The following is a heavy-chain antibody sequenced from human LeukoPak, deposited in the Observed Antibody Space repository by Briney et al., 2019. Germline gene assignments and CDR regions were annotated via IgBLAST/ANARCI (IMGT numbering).Heavy chain of an antibody. CDR1: GGSFSGYY. D-gene: IGHD5-12*01. J-gene: IGHJ4*02. V-gene: IGHV4-34*01. Sequence: SETLSLTCAVYGGSFSGYYWSWIRQPPGKGLEWIGEINHSGSTNYNPSLKSRVTISVDTSKNQFSLKLSSVTAADTAVYYCARTPLDVDIVATITRNPVKFFDYWGQGTLVTVSS. CDR3: ARTPLDVDIVATITRNPVKFFDY. CDR2: INHSGST.